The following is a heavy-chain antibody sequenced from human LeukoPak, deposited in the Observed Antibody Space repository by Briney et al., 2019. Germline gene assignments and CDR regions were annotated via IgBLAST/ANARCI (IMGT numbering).Heavy chain of an antibody. CDR2: ISSGSSDI. CDR1: GFTFSIYT. CDR3: ARVSSTWYLDY. J-gene: IGHJ4*02. D-gene: IGHD6-13*01. Sequence: KAGGSLRLSCAASGFTFSIYTMNWVRQAPGKGLERVSSISSGSSDIYYADSVKGRFTISRDNAKNSLYLQMNSLRIEDMAVYYCARVSSTWYLDYWGQGTLVTVSS. V-gene: IGHV3-21*01.